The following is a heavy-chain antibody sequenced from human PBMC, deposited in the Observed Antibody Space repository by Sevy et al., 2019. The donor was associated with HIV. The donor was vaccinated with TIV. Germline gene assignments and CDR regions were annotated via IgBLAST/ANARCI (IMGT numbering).Heavy chain of an antibody. V-gene: IGHV3-7*01. J-gene: IGHJ4*02. CDR3: ARRYFDL. CDR2: IRQDGNEI. Sequence: GGSLRLSCKASGFTFSSFWMQWVRQAPGKGLEWVANIRQDGNEIYYGDSVKGRFTISRDNAKNALYLQMDGLRAEDTGLYYCARRYFDLWGQGTPVTVSS. CDR1: GFTFSSFW.